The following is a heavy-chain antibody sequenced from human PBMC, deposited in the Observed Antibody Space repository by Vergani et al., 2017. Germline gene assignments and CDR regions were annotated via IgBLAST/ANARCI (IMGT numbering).Heavy chain of an antibody. CDR3: ARGGMRYCSSTSCPSFDY. CDR2: IYYSGST. CDR1: GGSISSYY. V-gene: IGHV4-59*01. J-gene: IGHJ4*02. D-gene: IGHD2-2*01. Sequence: QVQLQESGPGMVKPSETLPPTCTVSGGSISSYYWSWIRQPPGKGLEWIGYIYYSGSTNYNPSLKSRVTISVDTSKNQFSLKLSSVTAADTAVYYCARGGMRYCSSTSCPSFDYWGQGTLVTVSS.